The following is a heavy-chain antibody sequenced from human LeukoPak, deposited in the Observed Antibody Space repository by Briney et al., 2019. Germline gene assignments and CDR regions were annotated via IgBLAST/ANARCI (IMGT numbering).Heavy chain of an antibody. CDR1: GFTFSSYA. J-gene: IGHJ4*02. D-gene: IGHD2-2*01. CDR2: ISGSGSTT. V-gene: IGHV3-23*01. CDR3: AKEDDIVVVPAALYFDY. Sequence: GGSLRLSCAASGFTFSSYAMGWVRQTPGKRLEWVSAISGSGSTTYYADSVKGRFTISRDNSKNTLYLQVNSLRAEDTAVYYCAKEDDIVVVPAALYFDYWGQGTLVTVSS.